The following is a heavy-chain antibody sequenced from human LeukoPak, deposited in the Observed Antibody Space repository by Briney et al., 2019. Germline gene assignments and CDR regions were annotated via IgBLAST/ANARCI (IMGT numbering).Heavy chain of an antibody. CDR3: AKGVVPAAYRYYFDY. J-gene: IGHJ4*02. Sequence: GGSLRLSCAASGFTFSSYAMSWVRQAPGKGLEWVSSISGSGGSTYYTDSVKGRFTISRDNSKNTLHLRMNSLRAEDTDVYYCAKGVVPAAYRYYFDYWGQGTLVTVSS. CDR1: GFTFSSYA. V-gene: IGHV3-23*01. D-gene: IGHD2-2*01. CDR2: ISGSGGST.